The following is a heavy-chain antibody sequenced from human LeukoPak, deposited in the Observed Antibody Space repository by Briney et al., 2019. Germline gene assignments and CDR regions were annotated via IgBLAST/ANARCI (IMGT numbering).Heavy chain of an antibody. D-gene: IGHD3-10*01. V-gene: IGHV1-8*01. CDR1: GYTFTSYD. J-gene: IGHJ6*03. CDR2: MNPNSGNT. CDR3: ASWNYGSGSYSGYMDV. Sequence: ASVKVSCKASGYTFTSYDINRVRQATGQGLEWMGWMNPNSGNTGYAQKFQGRVTMTRNTSISTAYMELSSLRSEDTAVHYCASWNYGSGSYSGYMDVWGKGTTVTVSS.